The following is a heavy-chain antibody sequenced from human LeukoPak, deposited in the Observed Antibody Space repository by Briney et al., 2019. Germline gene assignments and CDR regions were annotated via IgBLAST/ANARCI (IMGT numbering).Heavy chain of an antibody. CDR2: IWYDGSNK. Sequence: GGSLRLSCAASGFTFSSYGMHWVRQAPGKGLEWVAVIWYDGSNKYYADSVKGRFTISRDNSKNTLYLQMNSLRAEDTAVYYCARDLTVSAALDIWGQGTMVTVSS. CDR3: ARDLTVSAALDI. V-gene: IGHV3-33*01. CDR1: GFTFSSYG. J-gene: IGHJ3*02. D-gene: IGHD4-17*01.